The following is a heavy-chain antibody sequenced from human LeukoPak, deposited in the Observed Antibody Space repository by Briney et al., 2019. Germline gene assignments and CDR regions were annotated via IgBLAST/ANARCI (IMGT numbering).Heavy chain of an antibody. Sequence: GGSLRLSCAASGFTFSSYAMHWVRQAPGKGLEYVSAISSNGGSTYYANSVKGRFTISRDNSKNTLYLQMGSLRAEDMAVYYCARDGGATKNFDYWGQGTLVTVSS. V-gene: IGHV3-64*01. J-gene: IGHJ4*02. CDR2: ISSNGGST. CDR3: ARDGGATKNFDY. CDR1: GFTFSSYA. D-gene: IGHD1-26*01.